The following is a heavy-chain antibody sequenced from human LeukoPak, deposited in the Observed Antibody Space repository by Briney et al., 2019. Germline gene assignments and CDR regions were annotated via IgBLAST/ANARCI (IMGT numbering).Heavy chain of an antibody. J-gene: IGHJ4*02. CDR1: GFTFSDSR. V-gene: IGHV3-74*01. CDR2: INTDGSST. Sequence: PGGSLRLSCAASGFTFSDSRMHWVRQAPGKGLVWVSRINTDGSSTAYADSVKGRFTISRDNAKNTLYLQMNSLRAEDTAVYYCARDGGYTYGYFDYWGQGTLVTVSS. D-gene: IGHD5-18*01. CDR3: ARDGGYTYGYFDY.